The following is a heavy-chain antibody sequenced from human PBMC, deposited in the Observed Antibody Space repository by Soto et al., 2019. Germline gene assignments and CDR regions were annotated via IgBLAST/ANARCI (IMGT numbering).Heavy chain of an antibody. CDR1: GGTFSSYA. J-gene: IGHJ6*02. CDR3: ARSLSAARSPYYYYGMDV. CDR2: IIPIFGTA. Sequence: QVQLVQSGAEVKKPGSSVKVSCKASGGTFSSYAISWVRQAPGQGLEWMGGIIPIFGTANYAQKFQGRVTITADESTSTAYMELSSLRSEDTAVYYCARSLSAARSPYYYYGMDVWGQGTTVTVSS. D-gene: IGHD6-6*01. V-gene: IGHV1-69*01.